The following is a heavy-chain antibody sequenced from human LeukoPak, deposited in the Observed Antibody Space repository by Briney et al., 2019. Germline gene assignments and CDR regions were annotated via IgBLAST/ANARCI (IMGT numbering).Heavy chain of an antibody. V-gene: IGHV1-3*01. D-gene: IGHD3-10*01. Sequence: ASVKVSCKASGFTFSTYGIHWVRQAPGQRLEWMGWINAGNGDTRYSQKFQGRVTISRDTSASTAYMELSSLRSEDTAVYYCARDRSSYYGSGGPDYWGQGTLVTVSS. CDR2: INAGNGDT. J-gene: IGHJ4*02. CDR3: ARDRSSYYGSGGPDY. CDR1: GFTFSTYG.